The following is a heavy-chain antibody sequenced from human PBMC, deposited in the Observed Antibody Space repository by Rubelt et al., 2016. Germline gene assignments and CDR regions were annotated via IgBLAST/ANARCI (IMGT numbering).Heavy chain of an antibody. D-gene: IGHD6-13*01. J-gene: IGHJ4*02. CDR2: TYYRSKWYN. CDR3: AREVQLVPERIDY. Sequence: SPSRGLEWLGRTYYRSKWYNDYAVSVKSRITINPDTSKNQFSLQLNSVTPEDTAVYYCAREVQLVPERIDYWGQGTLVTVSS. V-gene: IGHV6-1*01.